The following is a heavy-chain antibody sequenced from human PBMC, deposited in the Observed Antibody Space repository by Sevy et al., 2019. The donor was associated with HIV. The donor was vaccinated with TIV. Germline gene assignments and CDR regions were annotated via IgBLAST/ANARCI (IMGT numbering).Heavy chain of an antibody. CDR2: INSDGSST. CDR1: GFTFSRYW. V-gene: IGHV3-74*01. Sequence: GGSLRLSCAASGFTFSRYWMHRVRQVPRKGLVWVSRINSDGSSTSYADSVRGRFTISRDNAKNTLYLQMNSLRAEDTAVYYCARKDSSGLDCWGQGTLVTVSS. CDR3: ARKDSSGLDC. D-gene: IGHD3-22*01. J-gene: IGHJ4*02.